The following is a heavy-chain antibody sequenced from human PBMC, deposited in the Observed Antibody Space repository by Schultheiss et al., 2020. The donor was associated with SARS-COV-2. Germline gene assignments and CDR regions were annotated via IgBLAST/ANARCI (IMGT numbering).Heavy chain of an antibody. CDR2: FNHSGST. J-gene: IGHJ5*02. Sequence: SETLSLSCDVSGYSIGSGYHWGWVRQPPGKGLEWIGEFNHSGSTYYNPSLKSRVTISVDTSKNQFSLKLSSVTAADTAVYYCARWGIAVAGTGSNWFDPWGQGTLVTVSS. D-gene: IGHD6-19*01. V-gene: IGHV4-38-2*01. CDR1: GYSIGSGYH. CDR3: ARWGIAVAGTGSNWFDP.